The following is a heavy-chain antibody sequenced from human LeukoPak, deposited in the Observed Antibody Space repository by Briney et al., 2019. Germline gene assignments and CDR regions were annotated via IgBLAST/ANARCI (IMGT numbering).Heavy chain of an antibody. D-gene: IGHD3-22*01. V-gene: IGHV3-7*01. CDR1: GFSFFNYG. J-gene: IGHJ5*02. CDR2: IKEDESEK. Sequence: GGSLRLSCAASGFSFFNYGMHWVRQAPGKGLEWVANIKEDESEKYYVDSVKGRFTISRDNAKNSLYLQMNSLRAEDTAVYYCARDSRVYYDSSSRWFDPWGQGTLVTVSS. CDR3: ARDSRVYYDSSSRWFDP.